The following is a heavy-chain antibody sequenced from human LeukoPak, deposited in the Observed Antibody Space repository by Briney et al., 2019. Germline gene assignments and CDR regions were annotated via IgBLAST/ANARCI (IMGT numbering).Heavy chain of an antibody. J-gene: IGHJ4*02. Sequence: PSQTLSLTCTVSGDSISRGGYYWSWIRQHPGKGLEWIGYIFYSGSTYYNPSLKSRVNISVDTSKNQFSLKLSSVTAADTAVYYCARTLYSSSTIAVAGTPFFDYWGQGTLVTVSS. CDR3: ARTLYSSSTIAVAGTPFFDY. D-gene: IGHD6-19*01. V-gene: IGHV4-31*03. CDR1: GDSISRGGYY. CDR2: IFYSGST.